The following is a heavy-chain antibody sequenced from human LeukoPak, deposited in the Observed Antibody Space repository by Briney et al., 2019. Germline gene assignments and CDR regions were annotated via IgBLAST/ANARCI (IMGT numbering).Heavy chain of an antibody. J-gene: IGHJ4*02. CDR1: GFTFSSHA. D-gene: IGHD6-13*01. Sequence: GGSLRLSCVGSGFTFSSHAMHWVRQAPGKGLEWVAFIRYDGGIKYYADSVKGRFTISRDNSKNTLYLQMNSLRAEDTAVYYCAKVLSSSWGYFDYWGQGTLVTVSS. V-gene: IGHV3-30*02. CDR3: AKVLSSSWGYFDY. CDR2: IRYDGGIK.